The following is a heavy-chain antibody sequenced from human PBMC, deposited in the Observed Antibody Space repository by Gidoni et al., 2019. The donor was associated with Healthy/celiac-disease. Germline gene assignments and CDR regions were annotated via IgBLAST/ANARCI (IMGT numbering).Heavy chain of an antibody. V-gene: IGHV3-23*01. Sequence: EVQLLESGGDLVQPGGSLSLSCAASGFPFSSSAMSWVRQAPGKGLEWVSSITGGGGNTYYADSVKGRFTISRDISKNTLYLQMNSLRVDDTAVYYCAKEIRGDFWGQGTLVTVSS. J-gene: IGHJ4*02. CDR1: GFPFSSSA. D-gene: IGHD3-10*01. CDR2: ITGGGGNT. CDR3: AKEIRGDF.